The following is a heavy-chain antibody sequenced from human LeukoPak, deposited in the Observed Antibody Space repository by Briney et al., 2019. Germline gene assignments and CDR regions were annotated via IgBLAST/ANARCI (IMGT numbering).Heavy chain of an antibody. CDR3: ARRGYSLREYFQH. CDR1: GGSISSSSYY. D-gene: IGHD2-15*01. CDR2: IYYSGSP. V-gene: IGHV4-39*01. J-gene: IGHJ1*01. Sequence: SETLSLTCTVSGGSISSSSYYWGWIRQPPGKGLEWIGSIYYSGSPYYNPSLKSRVTISVDTSKNQFSLKLSSVTAADTAVYYCARRGYSLREYFQHWGQGTLVTVSS.